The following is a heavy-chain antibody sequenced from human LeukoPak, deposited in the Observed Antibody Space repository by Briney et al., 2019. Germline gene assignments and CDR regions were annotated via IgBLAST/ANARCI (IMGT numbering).Heavy chain of an antibody. Sequence: GASVKVSCTASGGTFSSYAISWVRQAPGQGLEWMGGIIPIFGTANYAQRFQGRITITADESTSTAYMELSSLRSEDTAVYYCARDMPEEHSSGYYYAYWGQGTLVTVSS. V-gene: IGHV1-69*13. CDR1: GGTFSSYA. CDR2: IIPIFGTA. D-gene: IGHD3-22*01. J-gene: IGHJ4*02. CDR3: ARDMPEEHSSGYYYAY.